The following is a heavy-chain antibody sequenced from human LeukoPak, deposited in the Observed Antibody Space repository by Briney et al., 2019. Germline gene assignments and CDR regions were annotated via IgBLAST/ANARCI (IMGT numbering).Heavy chain of an antibody. D-gene: IGHD3-10*01. CDR3: ASQRNYYGSESYFDY. CDR2: YPGDSDT. Sequence: YPGDSDTRYGPSFQGQVTISADKSISTAYLQWSSLKASDTAMYYCASQRNYYGSESYFDYWGQGTLVTVSS. J-gene: IGHJ4*02. V-gene: IGHV5-51*01.